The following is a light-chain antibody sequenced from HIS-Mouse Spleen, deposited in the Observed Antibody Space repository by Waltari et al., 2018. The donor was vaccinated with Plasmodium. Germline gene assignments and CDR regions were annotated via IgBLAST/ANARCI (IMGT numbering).Light chain of an antibody. Sequence: DIQMTQSPSTLSASVGDRVTITCRASQSISSRLAWYQQKPGKAPKLLIYKASSLESGVPSRFSGSGSGTEFTLTISSLQPDDFATYYCQQSYSTPRTFGQGTKVEIK. CDR1: QSISSR. CDR3: QQSYSTPRT. J-gene: IGKJ1*01. V-gene: IGKV1-5*03. CDR2: KAS.